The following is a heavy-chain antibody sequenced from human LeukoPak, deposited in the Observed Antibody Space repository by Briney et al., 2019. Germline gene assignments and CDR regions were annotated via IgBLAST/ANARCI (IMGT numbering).Heavy chain of an antibody. CDR1: GYTFTGYY. Sequence: ASVKVSCKASGYTFTGYYVHWVRQAPGQGLEWMGRINPNSGDANYAQKFQGRVTMTRDTSISTAYMELSRLRSDDTAVYYCARDYCGGDCFPDYWGQGTLVTVSS. V-gene: IGHV1-2*06. D-gene: IGHD2-21*02. J-gene: IGHJ4*02. CDR2: INPNSGDA. CDR3: ARDYCGGDCFPDY.